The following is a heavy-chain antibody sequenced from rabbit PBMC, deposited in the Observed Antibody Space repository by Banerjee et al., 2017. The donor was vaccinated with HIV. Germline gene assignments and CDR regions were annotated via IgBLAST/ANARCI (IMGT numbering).Heavy chain of an antibody. Sequence: QEQLEESGGDLVKPEGSLTLTCTASGFSFSSSYVMCWVRQAPGKGLDLIACIYTSSGSTWYASWVNGRFTISRSTSLNTVDLKMTSLTAADTATYFCARVAGYAGYGYATPFNLRGPGTLVTVS. CDR3: ARVAGYAGYGYATPFNL. V-gene: IGHV1S43*01. CDR1: GFSFSSSYV. J-gene: IGHJ4*01. CDR2: IYTSSGST. D-gene: IGHD6-1*01.